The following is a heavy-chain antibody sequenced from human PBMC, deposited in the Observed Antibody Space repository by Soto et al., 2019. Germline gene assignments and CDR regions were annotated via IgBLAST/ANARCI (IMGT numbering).Heavy chain of an antibody. CDR1: GGTFSSYA. D-gene: IGHD5-18*01. V-gene: IGHV1-69*01. Sequence: QVQLVQSGAEVKKPGSSVKVSCKASGGTFSSYAISWVRQAPGQGLEWMGGIIPIFGTANYAQKFQGRVTITADESTSTAYMELSSLRSEDTAVYYCAREIGAAMVTGYYYYGMDVWGQGTTVTVSS. CDR2: IIPIFGTA. J-gene: IGHJ6*02. CDR3: AREIGAAMVTGYYYYGMDV.